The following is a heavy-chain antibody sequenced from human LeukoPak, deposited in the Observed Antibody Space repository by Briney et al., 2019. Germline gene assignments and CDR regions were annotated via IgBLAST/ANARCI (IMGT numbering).Heavy chain of an antibody. CDR2: IYTSGST. Sequence: SQTLTLTCTVSGGSISSVNYYWSWIRQPAGKGLEWIGRIYTSGSTNYNPSLKSRVTISVDTSKNQFSLQLTPVTAADTAVYYCARDDFWSGYQDYWGQGALVTVSS. D-gene: IGHD3-3*01. J-gene: IGHJ4*02. CDR3: ARDDFWSGYQDY. V-gene: IGHV4-61*02. CDR1: GGSISSVNYY.